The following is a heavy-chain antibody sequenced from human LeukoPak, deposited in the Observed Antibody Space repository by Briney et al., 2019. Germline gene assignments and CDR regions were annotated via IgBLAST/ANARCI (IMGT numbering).Heavy chain of an antibody. Sequence: SETLSLTCTVSGGSISSYYWSWIRQPAGKGLEWIGYIYYSGSTYYNPSLKSRVTISVDTSKNQFSLKLSSVTAADTAVYYCARDPIRITMIVVPRWAFDIWGQGTMVTVSS. D-gene: IGHD3-22*01. CDR2: IYYSGST. V-gene: IGHV4-59*06. CDR3: ARDPIRITMIVVPRWAFDI. CDR1: GGSISSYY. J-gene: IGHJ3*02.